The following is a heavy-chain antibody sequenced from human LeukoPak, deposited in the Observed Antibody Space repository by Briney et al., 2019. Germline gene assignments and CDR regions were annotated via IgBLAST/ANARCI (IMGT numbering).Heavy chain of an antibody. CDR3: ARSRYSLSPLDY. CDR2: IYHSGNT. V-gene: IGHV4-39*01. Sequence: SETLSLTCTVSGGSITSSSYYWGWIRQPPGKGLEWIVRIYHSGNTYNNPSLRSRVTISVDTSKNQFSLKLSSVTAADPAVYYCARSRYSLSPLDYWGQGTMVTVSS. D-gene: IGHD2-15*01. CDR1: GGSITSSSYY. J-gene: IGHJ4*02.